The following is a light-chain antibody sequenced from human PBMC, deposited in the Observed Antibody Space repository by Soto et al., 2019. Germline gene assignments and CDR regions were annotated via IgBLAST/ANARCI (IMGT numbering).Light chain of an antibody. CDR2: DDS. V-gene: IGKV1-5*01. CDR1: QSISSW. J-gene: IGKJ1*01. Sequence: DIQMTQAPSALAASVGDRFTSTCLASQSISSWLSWYQHKTGKAPKLMIYDDSSLESGVPSRFSGSGSGKEFPITLSTLQPDDFATYYCHQYNSYPWTFGQGTKVDIK. CDR3: HQYNSYPWT.